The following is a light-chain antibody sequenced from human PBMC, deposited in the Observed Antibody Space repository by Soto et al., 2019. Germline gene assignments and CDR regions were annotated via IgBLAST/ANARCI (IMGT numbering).Light chain of an antibody. CDR2: LEGSGSY. CDR1: SGHSSYI. Sequence: QPVLTQSSSASASLGSSVKLTCTLSSGHSSYIIAWHQQQPGKAPRYWMKLEGSGSYNKGSGVPDRFSGSSSGADRYLTISNLQSEDEADYYCETWDSNTYVVFGGGTKLTVL. CDR3: ETWDSNTYVV. J-gene: IGLJ2*01. V-gene: IGLV4-60*03.